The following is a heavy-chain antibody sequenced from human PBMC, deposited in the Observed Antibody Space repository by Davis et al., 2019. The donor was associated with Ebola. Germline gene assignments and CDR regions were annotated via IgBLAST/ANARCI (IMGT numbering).Heavy chain of an antibody. CDR3: AKDDVMGGYSYGYGGMDV. V-gene: IGHV3-33*03. CDR2: IWYDGSNK. J-gene: IGHJ6*02. Sequence: PGGSLRLSCAASGFTFSSYGMHWVRQAPGKGLEWVAVIWYDGSNKYYADSVKGRFTISRDNAKNSLYLQMNSLRAEDTALYYCAKDDVMGGYSYGYGGMDVWGQGTTVTVSS. D-gene: IGHD5-18*01. CDR1: GFTFSSYG.